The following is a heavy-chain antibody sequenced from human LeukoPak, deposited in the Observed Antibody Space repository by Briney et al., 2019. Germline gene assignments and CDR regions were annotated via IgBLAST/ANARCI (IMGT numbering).Heavy chain of an antibody. J-gene: IGHJ6*02. CDR2: IYYSGST. CDR3: AREISVPGFQRGYYPGWYYGMDV. Sequence: KPSETLSLTCTVSGGSISSGGYSWSWIRQHPGKGLEWIGYIYYSGSTYYNPSLKSRVTISVDTSKNQFSLKLSSVTAADTAVYYCAREISVPGFQRGYYPGWYYGMDVWGQGTTVTVSS. CDR1: GGSISSGGYS. V-gene: IGHV4-31*03. D-gene: IGHD3-22*01.